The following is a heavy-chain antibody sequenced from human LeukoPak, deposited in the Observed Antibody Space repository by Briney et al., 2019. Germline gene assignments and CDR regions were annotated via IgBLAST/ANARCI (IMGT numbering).Heavy chain of an antibody. CDR3: ARESSSWYPDY. V-gene: IGHV1-2*02. J-gene: IGHJ4*02. CDR2: INPNSGGR. CDR1: VYTFTGYY. D-gene: IGHD6-13*01. Sequence: ASVKVSCKASVYTFTGYYMHWVRQAPGQGLEWMGWINPNSGGRNYAQKFQGRVTMTRDTSISTAYMELSRLRSDDTAVYYCARESSSWYPDYRGQGTLVTVSS.